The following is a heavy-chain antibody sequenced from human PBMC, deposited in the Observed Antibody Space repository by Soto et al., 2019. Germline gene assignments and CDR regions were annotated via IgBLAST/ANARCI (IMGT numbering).Heavy chain of an antibody. CDR1: GFTFSDYC. V-gene: IGHV3-48*02. Sequence: GGSLRLSCAASGFTFSDYCMNWVRQAPGKGLEWVSYISSSTRNIYYADSVKGRFTISRDNAKNSLYLQMNSLRDEDTAVYYCARCNYAFGDAFDIWSQGTMVTVS. CDR2: ISSSTRNI. D-gene: IGHD1-7*01. J-gene: IGHJ3*02. CDR3: ARCNYAFGDAFDI.